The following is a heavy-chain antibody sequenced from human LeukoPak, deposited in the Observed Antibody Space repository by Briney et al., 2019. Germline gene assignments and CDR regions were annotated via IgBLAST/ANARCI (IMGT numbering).Heavy chain of an antibody. CDR3: ARDVVIGRSYYGDYIPYQH. CDR1: GFIVSGSY. Sequence: GGSLRLSCGGSGFIVSGSYMSWVRQAPGKGLEWVSMIYTDGRIYYADSVKGRFTISIDNSKNTLFLQMSRLRAEDTAMYYCARDVVIGRSYYGDYIPYQHWGQGTLVTVSS. D-gene: IGHD4-17*01. V-gene: IGHV3-66*02. CDR2: IYTDGRI. J-gene: IGHJ1*01.